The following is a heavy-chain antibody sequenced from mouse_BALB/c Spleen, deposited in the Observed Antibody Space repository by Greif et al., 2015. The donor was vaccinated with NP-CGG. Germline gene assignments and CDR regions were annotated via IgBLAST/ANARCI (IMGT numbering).Heavy chain of an antibody. Sequence: QVQLQQSGPELVKPGASVKISCKASGYTFTDYYINWVTQKPGQGLEWIGWIYPGSGNTKYNEQFKGKATLTVDTSSSTAYMQLSSVTSEDTAVYFCARRTRTEAMDYWGQGTSVTCST. CDR1: GYTFTDYY. V-gene: IGHV1-84*02. CDR3: ARRTRTEAMDY. D-gene: IGHD3-1*01. J-gene: IGHJ4*01. CDR2: IYPGSGNT.